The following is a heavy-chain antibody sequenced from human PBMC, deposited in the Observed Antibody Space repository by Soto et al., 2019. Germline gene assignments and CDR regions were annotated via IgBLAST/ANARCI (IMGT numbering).Heavy chain of an antibody. V-gene: IGHV3-72*01. CDR2: SKNKADSYTT. Sequence: EVQLVESGGGLVQPGGSLRLSCAASGFTFSDHSMDWVRQAPGKGLEWVGRSKNKADSYTTEYAASVQGRFTISRDGSKNSMFLQMNSLKTEDTAVYYCTVWGSGNDFGAAWGQGILVSVSS. CDR3: TVWGSGNDFGAA. J-gene: IGHJ4*02. D-gene: IGHD3-10*01. CDR1: GFTFSDHS.